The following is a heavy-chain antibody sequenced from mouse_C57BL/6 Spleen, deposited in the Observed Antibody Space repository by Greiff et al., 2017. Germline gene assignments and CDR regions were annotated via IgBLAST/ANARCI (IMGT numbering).Heavy chain of an antibody. J-gene: IGHJ3*01. CDR2: IYPGDGDT. Sequence: QVQLQQSGPELVKPGASVKISCKASGYAFSSSWMNWVKQRPGKGLEWIGRIYPGDGDTTYNGKFKGKATLTVDKSSSTAYMQLSSLTSEDSAVYFCARSYYHGYYAWFAYWGQGTLVTVSA. CDR3: ARSYYHGYYAWFAY. CDR1: GYAFSSSW. D-gene: IGHD2-3*01. V-gene: IGHV1-82*01.